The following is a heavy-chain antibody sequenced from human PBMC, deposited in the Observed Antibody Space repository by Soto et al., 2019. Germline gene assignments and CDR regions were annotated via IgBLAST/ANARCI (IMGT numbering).Heavy chain of an antibody. J-gene: IGHJ4*02. CDR2: ISWKDDK. V-gene: IGHV2-5*01. Sequence: SGPTLVNPTQTLTLTCTVSGFSLSARGVGVGWFRQPPGKPLEWLGIISWKDDKRYTPSLQSRLTITKDTSSNQVVLTITNMDPGDTATYFCAHAGDYDLLTFDHWGPGTLVTVSS. CDR3: AHAGDYDLLTFDH. D-gene: IGHD4-17*01. CDR1: GFSLSARGVG.